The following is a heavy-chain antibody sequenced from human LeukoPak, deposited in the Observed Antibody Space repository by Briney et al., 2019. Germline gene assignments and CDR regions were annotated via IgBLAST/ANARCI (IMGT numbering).Heavy chain of an antibody. J-gene: IGHJ4*02. CDR1: GFTFSSDG. CDR2: IRGSGNST. D-gene: IGHD5-18*01. Sequence: GGSLRLSCAASGFTFSSDGMSWVRQAPGKGLEWVAGIRGSGNSTYYADSVKGRLTMYRDNSKNTLYMQMNSLRDEDTAVYYCAKDNGYIYAWDYWGQGTLVTVSS. CDR3: AKDNGYIYAWDY. V-gene: IGHV3-23*01.